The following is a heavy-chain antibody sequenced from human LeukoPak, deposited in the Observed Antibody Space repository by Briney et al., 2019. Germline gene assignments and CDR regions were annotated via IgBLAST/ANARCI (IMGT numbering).Heavy chain of an antibody. CDR2: ISYDGSNK. Sequence: GGSLRLSCAASGFTFSSYAMHWVRQAPGKGLEWVAVISYDGSNKYYADSVKGRFTISRDNSKNTLYLQMNSLRAEDAAVYYCAREYYYDSSGHFDYWGQGTLVTVSS. CDR3: AREYYYDSSGHFDY. J-gene: IGHJ4*02. CDR1: GFTFSSYA. D-gene: IGHD3-22*01. V-gene: IGHV3-30*04.